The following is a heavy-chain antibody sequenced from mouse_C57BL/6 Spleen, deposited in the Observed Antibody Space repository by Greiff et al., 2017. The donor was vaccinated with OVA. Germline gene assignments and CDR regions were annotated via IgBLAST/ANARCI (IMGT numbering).Heavy chain of an antibody. D-gene: IGHD2-5*01. CDR1: GYTFTDYE. Sequence: VKLQESGAELVRPGASVTLSCKASGYTFTDYEMHWVKQTPVHGLEWIGAIDPETGGTAYNQKFKGKAILTADKSSSTAYMELRSLTSEDSAVYYCTKGGYRDSNDYFDYWGQGTTLTVSS. V-gene: IGHV1-15*01. CDR3: TKGGYRDSNDYFDY. CDR2: IDPETGGT. J-gene: IGHJ2*01.